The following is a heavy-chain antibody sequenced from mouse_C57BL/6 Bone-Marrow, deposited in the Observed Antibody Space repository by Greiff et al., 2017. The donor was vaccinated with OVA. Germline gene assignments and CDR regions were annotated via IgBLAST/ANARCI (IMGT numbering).Heavy chain of an antibody. CDR2: IDPENGDT. Sequence: VQLQESGAELVRPGASVKLSCTASGFNIKDDYMHWVKQRPEQGLEWIGWIDPENGDTEYASKFQGKATITADTSSNTAYLQLSSLTSEDTAVYYCTTHRPYYYAMDYWGQGTSVTVSS. J-gene: IGHJ4*01. CDR1: GFNIKDDY. CDR3: TTHRPYYYAMDY. V-gene: IGHV14-4*01.